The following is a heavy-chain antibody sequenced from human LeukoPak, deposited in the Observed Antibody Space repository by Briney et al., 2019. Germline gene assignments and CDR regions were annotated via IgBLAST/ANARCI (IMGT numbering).Heavy chain of an antibody. Sequence: GGSLRLSCAASGFTFSDYAMTWVRQDPGKGLEWVAVISYDGSNKYFADSVKGRFTISRDNSKNTLYLQMNSLRAEDTAVYYCAKDSGIAVAGTLRAFDIWGQGTMVTVSS. CDR2: ISYDGSNK. CDR3: AKDSGIAVAGTLRAFDI. J-gene: IGHJ3*02. D-gene: IGHD6-19*01. V-gene: IGHV3-30*18. CDR1: GFTFSDYA.